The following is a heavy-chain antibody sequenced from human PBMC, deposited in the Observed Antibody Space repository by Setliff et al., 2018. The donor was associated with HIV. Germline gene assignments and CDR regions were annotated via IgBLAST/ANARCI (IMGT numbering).Heavy chain of an antibody. D-gene: IGHD3-10*01. CDR2: ISPSGGA. V-gene: IGHV4-34*01. Sequence: SETLSLTSASFGGPFSDYFWTWLRQPPGKGLEWIRHISPSGGADYSPSLNTRAAISLVASRSQIVLRLSSVAAADTATYYCARGVTLGRGVIAESPLYVMDVWGEGTPVTVSS. CDR1: GGPFSDYF. J-gene: IGHJ6*03. CDR3: ARGVTLGRGVIAESPLYVMDV.